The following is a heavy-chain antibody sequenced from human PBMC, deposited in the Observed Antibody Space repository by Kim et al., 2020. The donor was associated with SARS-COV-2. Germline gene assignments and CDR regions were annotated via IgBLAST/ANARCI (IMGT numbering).Heavy chain of an antibody. Sequence: TNDAQKVQGRVTMTTDTSTSTAYMELRSLRSDDTAVYYCAREVRLSPDYWGQGTLVTVSS. J-gene: IGHJ4*02. CDR3: AREVRLSPDY. D-gene: IGHD2-2*01. CDR2: T. V-gene: IGHV1-18*01.